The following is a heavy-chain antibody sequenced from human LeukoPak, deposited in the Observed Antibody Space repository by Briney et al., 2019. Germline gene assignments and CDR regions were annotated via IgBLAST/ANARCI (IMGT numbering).Heavy chain of an antibody. Sequence: QVGGSLRLSCAASGFSFNTYAMSWVRQAPGKGLEWVSAISNTGGSTYYADSVKGRFTISRDKSENTLSLQMNSLRAEDTAVYYCAQQVGYCSSGSCYFTYWGQGTLVTVSS. CDR2: ISNTGGST. D-gene: IGHD2-15*01. V-gene: IGHV3-23*01. CDR1: GFSFNTYA. J-gene: IGHJ1*01. CDR3: AQQVGYCSSGSCYFTY.